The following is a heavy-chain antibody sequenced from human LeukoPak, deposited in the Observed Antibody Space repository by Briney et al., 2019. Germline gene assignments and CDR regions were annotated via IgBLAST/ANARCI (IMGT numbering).Heavy chain of an antibody. D-gene: IGHD3-10*01. CDR3: ARSPTYYYGSGSYSPFDY. CDR2: IYYSGNT. V-gene: IGHV4-59*01. J-gene: IGHJ4*02. CDR1: GDSISSYY. Sequence: PSETLSLTCTVSGDSISSYYWSWIRQPPGKGLEWIGNIYYSGNTNYNPSLKSRVTISVDTSKNQFSLKLSSVTAADTAVYYCARSPTYYYGSGSYSPFDYWGQGTLVTVSS.